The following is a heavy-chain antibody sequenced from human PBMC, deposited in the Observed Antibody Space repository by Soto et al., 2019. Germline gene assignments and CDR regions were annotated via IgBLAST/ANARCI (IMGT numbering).Heavy chain of an antibody. CDR1: GFTFSGSA. CDR2: IRSKANNYAT. J-gene: IGHJ2*01. D-gene: IGHD2-21*02. CDR3: ARHALQYCGGDCYLLPYFDL. V-gene: IGHV3-73*02. Sequence: EVQLVESGGGLVQPGGSLKLSCAASGFTFSGSAMHWVRQASGKGLEWVGRIRSKANNYATVYAASVKGRFTISRDDSKNTAHLQMNSLKTEDTAVYYCARHALQYCGGDCYLLPYFDLWGRGTLVNVSS.